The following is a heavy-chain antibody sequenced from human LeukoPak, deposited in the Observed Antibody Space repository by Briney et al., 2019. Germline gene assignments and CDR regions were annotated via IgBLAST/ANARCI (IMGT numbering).Heavy chain of an antibody. CDR2: ISYDGTNK. Sequence: PGRSLRLSCAASGSTFNSYAMHWVRQAPGKGLDWVAVISYDGTNKYYADSVKGRFTISRDNSKNTLYLQMNSLRAEDAAIYYCARDRRLASFDYGGQGTLVTVSS. CDR1: GSTFNSYA. CDR3: ARDRRLASFDY. J-gene: IGHJ4*02. V-gene: IGHV3-30*07. D-gene: IGHD6-25*01.